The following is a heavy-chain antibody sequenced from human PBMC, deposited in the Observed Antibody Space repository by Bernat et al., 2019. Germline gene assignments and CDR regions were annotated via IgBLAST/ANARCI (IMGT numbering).Heavy chain of an antibody. CDR1: GYTFTGYY. D-gene: IGHD5-24*01. CDR2: INPNSGGT. Sequence: QVQLVQSGAEVKKPGASVKVSCKASGYTFTGYYMHWVRQAPGQGLEWMGWINPNSGGTNYAQKFQGWVTMTRDTSIRPAYMELSRLRSADTAVYYCARGGGMATVHFDYWGQGTLVTVSS. J-gene: IGHJ4*02. CDR3: ARGGGMATVHFDY. V-gene: IGHV1-2*04.